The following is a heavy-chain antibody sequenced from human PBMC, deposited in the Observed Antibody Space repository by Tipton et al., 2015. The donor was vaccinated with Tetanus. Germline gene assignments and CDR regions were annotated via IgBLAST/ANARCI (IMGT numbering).Heavy chain of an antibody. Sequence: TLSLTCSVSGDSINSGDYYWGWIRQPPGKGLEWIGYIYYSGSTYYNPSLKSRVTISIDTSKNQFSLRLSSVTAADTAVYYCSSSPGNHYLAFFDYWGRGTLVTVSS. CDR2: IYYSGST. CDR1: GDSINSGDYY. J-gene: IGHJ4*02. CDR3: SSSPGNHYLAFFDY. D-gene: IGHD2/OR15-2a*01. V-gene: IGHV4-30-4*01.